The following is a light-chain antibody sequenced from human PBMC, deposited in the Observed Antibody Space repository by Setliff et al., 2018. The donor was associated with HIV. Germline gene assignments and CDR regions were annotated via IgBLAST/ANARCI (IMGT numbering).Light chain of an antibody. CDR3: CSYTSISTYV. V-gene: IGLV2-14*03. CDR1: SSDVGRYNY. Sequence: QSVPTQPASVSGSPGQSITISCTGTSSDVGRYNYVSWYQQHPGKTPKLIIYDVSKWPSGVSNRFSASKSGNTASLTISGLQAEDEADYYCCSYTSISTYVFGTGTKVTVL. J-gene: IGLJ1*01. CDR2: DVS.